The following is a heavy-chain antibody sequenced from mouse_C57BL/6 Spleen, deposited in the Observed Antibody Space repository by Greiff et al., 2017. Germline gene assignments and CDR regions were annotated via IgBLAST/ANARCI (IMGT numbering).Heavy chain of an antibody. CDR2: INPYNGDT. V-gene: IGHV1-20*01. Sequence: VQLQQSGPELVKPGDSVKISCKASGYSFTGYFMNWVMQSHGKSLEWIGRINPYNGDTFYNQKFKGKATLTVDKSSSTAHMELRSLTSEDSAVYYCAKDDYDPWFAYWGQGTLVTVSA. J-gene: IGHJ3*01. D-gene: IGHD2-4*01. CDR3: AKDDYDPWFAY. CDR1: GYSFTGYF.